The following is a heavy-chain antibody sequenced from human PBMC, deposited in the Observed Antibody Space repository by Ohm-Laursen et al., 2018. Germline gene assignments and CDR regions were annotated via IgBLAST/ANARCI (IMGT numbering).Heavy chain of an antibody. CDR3: ARMIQDIAARLIWFDP. Sequence: SETLSLTCTVSGGSISSYYWSWIRQPPGKGLEWIGYIYYSGSTNYNPSLKSRVTISVDTSKNQFSLKLSSVTAADTAVYYCARMIQDIAARLIWFDPWGQGTLVTVSS. CDR1: GGSISSYY. D-gene: IGHD6-6*01. CDR2: IYYSGST. V-gene: IGHV4-59*01. J-gene: IGHJ5*02.